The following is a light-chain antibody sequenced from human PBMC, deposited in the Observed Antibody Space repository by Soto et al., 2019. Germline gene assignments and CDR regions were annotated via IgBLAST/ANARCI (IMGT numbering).Light chain of an antibody. J-gene: IGKJ1*01. Sequence: EIVMTQSPATLSVSPGERVTLSCRASQSVSSNLAWYQQKPGQAPSLLIYGAFTRATGIPARFSGTGSGTDFTLTISSLEPEDFAVYCCQQYGSSPWTFGQGTKVDIK. V-gene: IGKV3-15*01. CDR2: GAF. CDR3: QQYGSSPWT. CDR1: QSVSSN.